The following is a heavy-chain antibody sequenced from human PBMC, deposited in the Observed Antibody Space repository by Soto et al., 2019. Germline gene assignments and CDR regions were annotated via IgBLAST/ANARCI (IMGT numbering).Heavy chain of an antibody. Sequence: GGSLRLSCAASGFTFSSYSMNWVRQAPGKGLEWVSSISSSSSYIYYADSVKGRFTISRDNAKNSLYPQMNSLRAEDTAVYYCARDWSGAYGMDVWGQGTTVTVSS. CDR1: GFTFSSYS. D-gene: IGHD3-10*01. V-gene: IGHV3-21*01. CDR2: ISSSSSYI. J-gene: IGHJ6*02. CDR3: ARDWSGAYGMDV.